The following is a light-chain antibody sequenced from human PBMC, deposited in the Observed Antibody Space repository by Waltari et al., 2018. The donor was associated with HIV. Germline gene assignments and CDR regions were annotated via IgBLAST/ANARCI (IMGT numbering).Light chain of an antibody. V-gene: IGLV1-44*01. J-gene: IGLJ3*02. CDR2: GNN. CDR3: ATWDDSLNSPV. CDR1: SSHLGSYP. Sequence: QSVLTQSPSASGTPGQRVTISCSGGSSHLGSYPVRLYQQFPGTAPKRLIYGNNQRPSGVPDRFSGSKSGTSASLAISGLQSEDESDYYCATWDDSLNSPVFGGGTKLTVL.